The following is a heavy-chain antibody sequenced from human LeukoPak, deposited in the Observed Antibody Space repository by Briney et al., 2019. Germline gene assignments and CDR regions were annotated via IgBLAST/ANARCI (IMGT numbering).Heavy chain of an antibody. CDR2: ISGSGGST. D-gene: IGHD2-2*01. CDR1: GFTFSSYA. V-gene: IGHV3-23*01. Sequence: GGSLRLSCAASGFTFSSYAMSWVRQAPGKGLQWVSAISGSGGSTYYADSVKGRFTISRDNSKNTLYLQMNSLRAEDTAVYYCAKDVGYQPLLQPFDYWGRGTLVTVSS. CDR3: AKDVGYQPLLQPFDY. J-gene: IGHJ4*02.